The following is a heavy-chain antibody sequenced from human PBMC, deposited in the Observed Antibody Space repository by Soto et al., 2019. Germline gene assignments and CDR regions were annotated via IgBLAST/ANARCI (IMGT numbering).Heavy chain of an antibody. D-gene: IGHD1-26*01. CDR2: ISGSGGST. J-gene: IGHJ6*02. Sequence: EVQLLESGGGLVQPGGSLRLSCAASGFTFSSYAMSWVRQAPGKGLEWVSAISGSGGSTYYADSVKGRFTISRDNSKNTLYLQMNSLRAEDTAVSYCAKSGSYYFYSYGMDVWGQGTTVTVSS. CDR1: GFTFSSYA. CDR3: AKSGSYYFYSYGMDV. V-gene: IGHV3-23*01.